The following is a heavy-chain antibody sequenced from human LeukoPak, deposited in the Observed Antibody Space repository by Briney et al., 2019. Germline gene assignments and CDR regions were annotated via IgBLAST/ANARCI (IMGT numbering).Heavy chain of an antibody. V-gene: IGHV3-20*04. J-gene: IGHJ4*02. Sequence: GGSLRLSCAASGFTFYDYGMNWVRQAPGKGLEWVSGINWNGGSTGYVDSVKGRFTISRDNARNSLYLQMNSLRVEDTALYYCAKVLGSGSYYAGVDYWGQGALVTVSS. CDR1: GFTFYDYG. CDR2: INWNGGST. CDR3: AKVLGSGSYYAGVDY. D-gene: IGHD3-10*01.